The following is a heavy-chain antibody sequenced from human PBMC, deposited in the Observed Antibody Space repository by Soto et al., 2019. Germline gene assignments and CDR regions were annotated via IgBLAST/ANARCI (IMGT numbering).Heavy chain of an antibody. J-gene: IGHJ4*02. Sequence: GGSLRLSCAASGFTFSDYYMSWIRQAPGKGLKWVSYISSSGSIIYYADSVKGRFTISRDNAKNSLYLQMNSLRAEDAAVYYCARDLGYYDSSGYFDYWGQGTLVTVSS. CDR3: ARDLGYYDSSGYFDY. CDR1: GFTFSDYY. V-gene: IGHV3-11*01. D-gene: IGHD3-22*01. CDR2: ISSSGSII.